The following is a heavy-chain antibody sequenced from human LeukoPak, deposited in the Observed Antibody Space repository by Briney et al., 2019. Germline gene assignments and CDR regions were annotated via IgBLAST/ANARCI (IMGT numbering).Heavy chain of an antibody. D-gene: IGHD6-13*01. J-gene: IGHJ4*02. CDR1: GFTFSSSG. CDR2: VRYDGSNK. CDR3: ASKRKQQLGAD. Sequence: GGSLRLSCAASGFTFSSSGMHWVRQAPGKGLEWVAFVRYDGSNKYYVDSVKGRFTISRDNAKNSLYLQMNSLRAEDTAVYYCASKRKQQLGADWGQGTLVTVSS. V-gene: IGHV3-30*02.